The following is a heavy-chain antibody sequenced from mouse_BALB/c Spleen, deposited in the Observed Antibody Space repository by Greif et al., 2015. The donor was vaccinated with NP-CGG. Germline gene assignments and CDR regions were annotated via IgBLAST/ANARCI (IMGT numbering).Heavy chain of an antibody. CDR1: GYAFSSSW. J-gene: IGHJ2*01. CDR2: IYPGDGDT. D-gene: IGHD2-14*01. V-gene: IGHV1-82*01. Sequence: QVQLKQSGPELVKPGASVKISCKASGYAFSSSWMNWVKQRPGQGLEWIGRIYPGDGDTNYNGKFKGKATLTADKSSSTAYMQLSSLTSVDSAVYFCARRGEVRGYFDYWGQGTTLTVSS. CDR3: ARRGEVRGYFDY.